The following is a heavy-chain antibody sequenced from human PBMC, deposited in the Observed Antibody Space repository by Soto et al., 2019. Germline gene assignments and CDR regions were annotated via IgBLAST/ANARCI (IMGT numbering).Heavy chain of an antibody. D-gene: IGHD1-7*01. CDR3: ARDPPTGTTLDWFDS. CDR2: ISSSGSFM. CDR1: GFTFSSDS. J-gene: IGHJ5*01. Sequence: PGESLKISCAASGFTFSSDSMGWVRPAPGKGLEWVSSISSSGSFMNYADSVKGRFTISRDNAKNSLYLQMSSLKDEDTAVYYCARDPPTGTTLDWFDSWGQGTLVTVSS. V-gene: IGHV3-21*01.